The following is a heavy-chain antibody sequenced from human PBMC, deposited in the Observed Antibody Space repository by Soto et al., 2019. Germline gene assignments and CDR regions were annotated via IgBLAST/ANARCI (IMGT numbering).Heavy chain of an antibody. CDR2: IYHSGST. Sequence: QVQLQESGPGLVKPSGTLSLTCAVSGGSISSSNWWSWVRQSPGKGLEWIGEIYHSGSTNYNPSLTTRVTISVDKSKNQFSLKLSSVTAADTAVYYCASRKSTGYHRKYYFDYWGQGTLVTVSS. V-gene: IGHV4-4*02. CDR1: GGSISSSNW. D-gene: IGHD3-22*01. CDR3: ASRKSTGYHRKYYFDY. J-gene: IGHJ4*02.